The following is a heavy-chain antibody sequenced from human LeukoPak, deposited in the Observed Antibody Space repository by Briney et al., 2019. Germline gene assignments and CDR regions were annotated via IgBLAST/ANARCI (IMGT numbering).Heavy chain of an antibody. CDR3: ARVGGYYYDSSEGGFDY. CDR1: GFTFSSYS. V-gene: IGHV3-21*01. J-gene: IGHJ4*02. Sequence: PVGSLRLSCAASGFTFSSYSMNWVRQAPGKGLEWVSSISGSSYYIYYADSVKGRFTISRDNAKNSLYLQMNSLRAEDTAVYYCARVGGYYYDSSEGGFDYWGQGTLVTVSS. CDR2: ISGSSYYI. D-gene: IGHD3-22*01.